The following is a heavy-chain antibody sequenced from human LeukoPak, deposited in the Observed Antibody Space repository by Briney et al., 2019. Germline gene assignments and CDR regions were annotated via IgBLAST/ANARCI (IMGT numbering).Heavy chain of an antibody. CDR2: SIPILGIA. V-gene: IGHV1-69*04. CDR1: VGTFSTYA. CDR3: ARDAALKTTETARGYYYYYCMDV. Sequence: ASVKVSRKASVGTFSTYAISWVRQAPGQGREWVGRSIPILGIANYAQKFQGRVTITADKSTSTAYMELSSLRSEDTAVYYCARDAALKTTETARGYYYYYCMDVWGQGTTVTVSS. D-gene: IGHD4-17*01. J-gene: IGHJ6*02.